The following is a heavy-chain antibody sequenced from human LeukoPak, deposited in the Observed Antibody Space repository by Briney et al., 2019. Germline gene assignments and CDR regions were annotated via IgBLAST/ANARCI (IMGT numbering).Heavy chain of an antibody. D-gene: IGHD3-10*02. CDR3: AELGITMIGGV. CDR2: IRQDGSEQ. Sequence: GGSLRLSCAASGFTFSSYWMSWVRQAPGKGLEWVANIRQDGSEQYYVDSVKGRFTISRDNAKNSLYLQMNSLRAEDTAVYYCAELGITMIGGVWGKGTTVTISS. J-gene: IGHJ6*04. CDR1: GFTFSSYW. V-gene: IGHV3-7*01.